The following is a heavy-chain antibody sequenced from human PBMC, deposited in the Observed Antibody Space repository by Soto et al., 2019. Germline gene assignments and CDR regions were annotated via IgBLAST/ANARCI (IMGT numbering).Heavy chain of an antibody. CDR2: IIPMFGTA. Sequence: QVQLVQSGAEVKKPGCSGKVSCKASGDTFSSYAINWVRQAPGQGLEWMGGIIPMFGTANYAQKFKGRVTITAGESTSTVYMELSSLRSEDTAVYYCARVGPAHYYDSSGYYSPLDYWGQGTLVTVSS. CDR3: ARVGPAHYYDSSGYYSPLDY. D-gene: IGHD3-22*01. CDR1: GDTFSSYA. V-gene: IGHV1-69*01. J-gene: IGHJ4*02.